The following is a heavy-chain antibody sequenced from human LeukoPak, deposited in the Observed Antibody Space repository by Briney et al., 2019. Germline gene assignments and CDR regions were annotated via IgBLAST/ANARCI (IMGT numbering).Heavy chain of an antibody. Sequence: SETLSLTCTVSDGPLSSSTYYWGWIRQPPGKGLEWIGNMYSSGRTYYKSSLKSRVTISVDTSKNQFSLKLRSVTAADTAVYYCARGASNDRALDYYYHMDVWGKGTKVIVPS. CDR2: MYSSGRT. CDR1: DGPLSSSTYY. CDR3: ARGASNDRALDYYYHMDV. J-gene: IGHJ6*03. V-gene: IGHV4-39*07. D-gene: IGHD3-3*02.